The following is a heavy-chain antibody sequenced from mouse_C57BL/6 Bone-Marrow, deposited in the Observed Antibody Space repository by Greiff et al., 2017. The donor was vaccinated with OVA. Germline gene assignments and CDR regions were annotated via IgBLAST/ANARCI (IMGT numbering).Heavy chain of an antibody. J-gene: IGHJ3*01. CDR2: IYPGSGNT. Sequence: VQLQQSGAELVRPGASVKLSCKASGYTFTDYYINWVKQRPGQGLEWIARIYPGSGNTYYNEKFKGKATLTAEKSSSTAYMQLSSLTSEDSAVYICAREWGYSWFAYWGQGTLVTVSA. V-gene: IGHV1-76*01. D-gene: IGHD2-3*01. CDR1: GYTFTDYY. CDR3: AREWGYSWFAY.